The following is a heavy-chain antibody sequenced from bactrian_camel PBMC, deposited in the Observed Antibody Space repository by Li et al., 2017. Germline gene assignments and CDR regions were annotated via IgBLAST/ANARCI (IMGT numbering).Heavy chain of an antibody. J-gene: IGHJ4*01. Sequence: VQLVESGGGSVQTGGSLRLSCAAAGPIYMTNYMGWFRQAPGKEREEVAAIYTGGGNTYYADSVVKGRFTISRDNAKNTVYLQLNSLKTEDMAMYYCANTVFGSPYYWGQGTQVTVS. D-gene: IGHD3*01. CDR3: ANTVFGSPYY. CDR2: IYTGGGNT. CDR1: GPIYMTNY. V-gene: IGHV3S54*01.